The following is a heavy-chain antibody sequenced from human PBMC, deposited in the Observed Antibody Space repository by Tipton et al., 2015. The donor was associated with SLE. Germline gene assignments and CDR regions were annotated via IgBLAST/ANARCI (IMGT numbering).Heavy chain of an antibody. Sequence: GSLRLSCVASGFSFSSHAVNWARQAPGKGLEWVGAISGDGDATYYADSVKGRFTISRDNSKNTLYVQMNSLRAEDTAVYYCARDLVGPTGYGMDVWGQGTTVTVSS. CDR1: GFSFSSHA. D-gene: IGHD1-26*01. J-gene: IGHJ6*02. CDR2: ISGDGDAT. V-gene: IGHV3-23*01. CDR3: ARDLVGPTGYGMDV.